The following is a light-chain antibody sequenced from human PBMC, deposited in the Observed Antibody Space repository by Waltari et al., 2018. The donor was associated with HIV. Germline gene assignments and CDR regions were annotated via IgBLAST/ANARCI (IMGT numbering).Light chain of an antibody. CDR2: DVT. V-gene: IGLV2-23*02. CDR1: SNDLGRYDL. J-gene: IGLJ3*02. Sequence: QSALTQPASVSGSPGQSITISCTGTSNDLGRYDLVSWYQHQPGRAPKLIIYDVTKWPSWVSHRCSGSKSGATASLTISGLQAEDEADYYCCSYAGITTWVFGGGTKVTVL. CDR3: CSYAGITTWV.